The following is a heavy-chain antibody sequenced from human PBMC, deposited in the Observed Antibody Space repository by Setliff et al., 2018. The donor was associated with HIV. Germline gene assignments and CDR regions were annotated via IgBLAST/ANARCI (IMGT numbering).Heavy chain of an antibody. CDR1: GFGFSNFA. V-gene: IGHV3-30*01. D-gene: IGHD1-1*01. J-gene: IGHJ4*02. CDR3: ASARIPTGGTSTSLDF. Sequence: SLILSCVASGFGFSNFAMHWVRHAPVKGVELLSVISYDGSRTYYADSVKGRFSISRDNSKNTVFLQLNALRREDTAVYYCASARIPTGGTSTSLDFWGQGALVTVS. CDR2: ISYDGSRT.